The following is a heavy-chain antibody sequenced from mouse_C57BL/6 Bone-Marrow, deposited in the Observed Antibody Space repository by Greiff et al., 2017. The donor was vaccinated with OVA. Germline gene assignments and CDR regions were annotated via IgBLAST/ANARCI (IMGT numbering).Heavy chain of an antibody. CDR1: GYTFTDYE. D-gene: IGHD2-5*01. CDR3: TNREAYYSNPYWYFDV. CDR2: IDPETGGT. V-gene: IGHV1-15*01. Sequence: VQLQQSGAELVRPGASVTLSCKASGYTFTDYEMHWVKQTPVHGLEWIGAIDPETGGTAYNQKFKGKAILTADKSSSTAYMELRSLTSEDSAVYYCTNREAYYSNPYWYFDVWGTGTTVTVSS. J-gene: IGHJ1*03.